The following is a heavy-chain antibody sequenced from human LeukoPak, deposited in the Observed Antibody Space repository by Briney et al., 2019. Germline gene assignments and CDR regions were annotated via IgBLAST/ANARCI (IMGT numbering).Heavy chain of an antibody. CDR1: VASISSSAW. J-gene: IGHJ5*02. D-gene: IGHD4-11*01. Sequence: PSETLSLTCAVSVASISSSAWRSWLRQPPGKGLEWIGEIYHSGSTNYNPSLNSRVTISVDKSNNQFSLKLNSVTAADTAVYYCLKSEDYLFDPWGRGTLVTVSS. CDR3: LKSEDYLFDP. V-gene: IGHV4-4*02. CDR2: IYHSGST.